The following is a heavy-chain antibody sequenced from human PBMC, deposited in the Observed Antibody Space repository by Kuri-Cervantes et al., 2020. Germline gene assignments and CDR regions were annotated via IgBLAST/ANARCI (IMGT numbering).Heavy chain of an antibody. Sequence: GGSLRLSCAASGFTFSDYYMSWIRQAPGKGLEWVSYISSSGSTIYYADSVKGRFTISRDNAKNSLYLQMNSLRAEDTAVYYCVRVSGYYDSSVPSRLFYYYGMDVWGQGTTVTVSS. V-gene: IGHV3-11*01. D-gene: IGHD3-22*01. CDR1: GFTFSDYY. J-gene: IGHJ6*02. CDR3: VRVSGYYDSSVPSRLFYYYGMDV. CDR2: ISSSGSTI.